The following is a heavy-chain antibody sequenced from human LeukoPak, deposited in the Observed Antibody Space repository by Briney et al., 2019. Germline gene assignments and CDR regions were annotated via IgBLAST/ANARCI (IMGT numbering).Heavy chain of an antibody. CDR1: GFTVSSDS. D-gene: IGHD2-2*01. J-gene: IGHJ4*02. CDR3: ARGKYCSSTSCYLELDY. CDR2: IYSGGST. V-gene: IGHV3-53*01. Sequence: GGSLRLSCTVSGFTVSSDSMSWVRQAPGKGLEWVSFIYSGGSTHYSDSVKGRFTISRDNSKNTLYLQMNSLRAEDTAVYYCARGKYCSSTSCYLELDYWGQGTLVTVSS.